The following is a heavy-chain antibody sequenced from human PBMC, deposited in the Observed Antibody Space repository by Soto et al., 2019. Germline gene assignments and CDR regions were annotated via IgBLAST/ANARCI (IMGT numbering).Heavy chain of an antibody. J-gene: IGHJ4*02. CDR1: GFSFSRYG. V-gene: IGHV3-33*01. CDR2: ISYDGSNK. Sequence: QVQLVESGGGVVQPGRSLRLSCAASGFSFSRYGMHWVRQAPGKGLEWVAIISYDGSNKYYVDSVKGRFTISRDNCKNTLYLEMNSLRAEEKAVYYCGRGDTLPGYWGQGTLVTVSS. D-gene: IGHD3-10*01. CDR3: GRGDTLPGY.